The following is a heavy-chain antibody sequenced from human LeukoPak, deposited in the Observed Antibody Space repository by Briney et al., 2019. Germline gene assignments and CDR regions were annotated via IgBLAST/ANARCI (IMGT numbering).Heavy chain of an antibody. CDR2: IYYSGST. CDR1: GGSISSASYY. J-gene: IGHJ3*02. V-gene: IGHV4-39*01. D-gene: IGHD3-22*01. Sequence: SETLSLTCTVSGGSISSASYYWGCIRQPPGKGLEWIGSIYYSGSTYYNPSLKSRVTISVDTSKNQFSLKLRSVTAADTAVYYCARSLYYYDSSGYRGHDAFDIWGQGTMVTVSS. CDR3: ARSLYYYDSSGYRGHDAFDI.